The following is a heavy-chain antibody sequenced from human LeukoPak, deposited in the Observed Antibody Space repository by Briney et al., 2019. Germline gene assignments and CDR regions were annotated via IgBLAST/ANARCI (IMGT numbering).Heavy chain of an antibody. CDR3: ARADSSSWYGGY. J-gene: IGHJ4*02. V-gene: IGHV1-2*02. Sequence: ASVKVSCKASGYTFTGYYMHWVRQAPGQGLEWMGWINPNSGGTNYAQKFQGRVTMTRDTSISTAYMELTSLISDDTAVYYCARADSSSWYGGYWGQGTLVIVSS. D-gene: IGHD6-13*01. CDR1: GYTFTGYY. CDR2: INPNSGGT.